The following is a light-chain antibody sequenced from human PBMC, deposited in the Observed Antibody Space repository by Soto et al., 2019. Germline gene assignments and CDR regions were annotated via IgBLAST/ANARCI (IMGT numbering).Light chain of an antibody. CDR1: SSDVGGYNF. CDR2: DVS. Sequence: QSALTQPRSVSGSPGQSVTISCTGTSSDVGGYNFVSWDQHHPGKAPKLMIYDVSKRPSGVPDRFSGSKSGSTASLTISGLQAEDEADYYCCSYAGSYTLVFGGGTQLTVL. V-gene: IGLV2-11*01. CDR3: CSYAGSYTLV. J-gene: IGLJ7*01.